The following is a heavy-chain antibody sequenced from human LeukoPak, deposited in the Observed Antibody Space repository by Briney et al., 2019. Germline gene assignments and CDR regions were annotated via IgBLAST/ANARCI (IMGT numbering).Heavy chain of an antibody. CDR3: TTVTLRPVGL. J-gene: IGHJ4*02. CDR1: GFTFSSYA. Sequence: GGSLRLSCAASGFTFSSYAMSWVRQAPGKGLEWVGRIKSKTDGGTTDYAAPVKGRFTISRDDSKNTLFLQVNSLKIEDTAVYYCTTVTLRPVGLWGQGTLVTVSS. D-gene: IGHD3-10*01. V-gene: IGHV3-15*05. CDR2: IKSKTDGGTT.